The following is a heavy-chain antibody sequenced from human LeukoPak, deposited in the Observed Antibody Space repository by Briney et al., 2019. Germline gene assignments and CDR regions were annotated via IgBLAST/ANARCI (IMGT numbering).Heavy chain of an antibody. V-gene: IGHV3-30*18. CDR1: GFTFSSYG. CDR2: ISYDGSNK. CDR3: AKLYNYGYIN. Sequence: PGRSLRLSCAASGFTFSSYGMHWVRQAPGKGLEWVAVISYDGSNKYYADSVKGRFTISRDNSKNTLYLQMDSLRTEDTAVYFCAKLYNYGYINWGQGTLVTVSS. D-gene: IGHD5-18*01. J-gene: IGHJ4*02.